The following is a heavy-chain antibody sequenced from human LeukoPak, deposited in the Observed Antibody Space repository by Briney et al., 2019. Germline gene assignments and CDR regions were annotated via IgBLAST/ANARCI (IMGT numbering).Heavy chain of an antibody. CDR1: GFTFSSYA. CDR3: AKGCSSTSCYLGY. V-gene: IGHV3-23*01. CDR2: ISGSGGST. J-gene: IGHJ4*02. D-gene: IGHD2-2*01. Sequence: GGSLRPSCAASGFTFSSYAMSWVRQAPGKGLEWVSAISGSGGSTYYADSVKGRFTISRDNSKNTLYLQMNSLRAEDTAVYYCAKGCSSTSCYLGYWGQGTLVTVSS.